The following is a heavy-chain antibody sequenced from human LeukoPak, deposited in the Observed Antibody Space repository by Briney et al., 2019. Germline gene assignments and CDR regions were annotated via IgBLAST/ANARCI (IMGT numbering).Heavy chain of an antibody. CDR2: INHSGST. CDR3: ARHEGVLWFGEPKREGFDY. J-gene: IGHJ4*02. V-gene: IGHV4-34*01. CDR1: GGTFSGYY. Sequence: PSETLSLTCAVYGGTFSGYYWSWIRQPPGKGLVWIGEINHSGSTNYNPSLKSRVTISVDTSKNQFSLKLSSVTAADTAVYYCARHEGVLWFGEPKREGFDYWGQGTLVTVSS. D-gene: IGHD3-10*01.